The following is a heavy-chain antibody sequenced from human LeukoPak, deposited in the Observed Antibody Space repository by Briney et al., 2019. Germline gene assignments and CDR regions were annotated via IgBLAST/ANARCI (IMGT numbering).Heavy chain of an antibody. D-gene: IGHD6-13*01. CDR2: ISAYNGNT. CDR1: GYTFTSYG. V-gene: IGHV1-18*01. CDR3: ARDRDRYSSSWYVGYYFDY. Sequence: ASVKVSCKASGYTFTSYGISWVRQAPGQGLEWMGWISAYNGNTNYAQKLQGRVTMTTDTSTSTAYMELRSLRSDDTAVYYCARDRDRYSSSWYVGYYFDYWGQGTLVTVSS. J-gene: IGHJ4*02.